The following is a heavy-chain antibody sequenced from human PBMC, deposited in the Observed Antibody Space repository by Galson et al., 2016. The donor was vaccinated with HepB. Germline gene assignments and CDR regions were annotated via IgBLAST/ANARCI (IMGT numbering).Heavy chain of an antibody. CDR1: GGSIRSYY. CDR3: ARDLYFSGAYYKLAFGY. V-gene: IGHV4-59*01. Sequence: SETLSLTCTVSGGSIRSYYWSWIRQPPGRGLEWIGYIYDSGSTNYNPSLKSRVTISIDTSKNQFSLKLTSVTAADTAVYYCARDLYFSGAYYKLAFGYWGQGTPITVSS. CDR2: IYDSGST. D-gene: IGHD3-10*01. J-gene: IGHJ4*02.